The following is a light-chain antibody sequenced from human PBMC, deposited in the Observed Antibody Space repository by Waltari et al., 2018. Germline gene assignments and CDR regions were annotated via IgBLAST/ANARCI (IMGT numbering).Light chain of an antibody. J-gene: IGKJ1*01. CDR3: QQYYDIPWT. Sequence: DIVMTQSPDSLAVFLGERVTINCKSSQSVLYSSNSQNYLAWYQQKPGQPPKLLIYWASARESGVPDRFSGSESGTDFTLTISSLQAEDVAVYYCQQYYDIPWTFGQGTKVEIK. CDR2: WAS. V-gene: IGKV4-1*01. CDR1: QSVLYSSNSQNY.